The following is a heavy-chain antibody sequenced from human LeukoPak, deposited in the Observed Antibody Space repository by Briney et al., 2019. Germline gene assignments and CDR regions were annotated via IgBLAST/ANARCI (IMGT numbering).Heavy chain of an antibody. Sequence: ASVKVSCKASGYTFTGYYLHWVRQAPGQGLEWMGWLNPNSGGTNYAQKFQGRVTMTRDTSISTAYMELSRLRSDDTAVYYCATPEDRYCSGGSCYSNYWGQGTLVTVSS. CDR3: ATPEDRYCSGGSCYSNY. J-gene: IGHJ4*02. CDR1: GYTFTGYY. CDR2: LNPNSGGT. D-gene: IGHD2-15*01. V-gene: IGHV1-2*02.